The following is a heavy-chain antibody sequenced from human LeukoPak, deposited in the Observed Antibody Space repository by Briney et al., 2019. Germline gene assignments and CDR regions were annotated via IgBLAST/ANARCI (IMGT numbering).Heavy chain of an antibody. Sequence: PSETLSLTCAVYGGSFSGYYWSWIRQPPGKGLEWIGEINHSGSTNYNPSLKSRVTISVDTSKNQFSLKLSSVTAADTAVYYCARLRSYYDFWSGYYTICYFDYWGQGTPVTVSS. CDR1: GGSFSGYY. D-gene: IGHD3-3*01. V-gene: IGHV4-34*01. J-gene: IGHJ4*02. CDR2: INHSGST. CDR3: ARLRSYYDFWSGYYTICYFDY.